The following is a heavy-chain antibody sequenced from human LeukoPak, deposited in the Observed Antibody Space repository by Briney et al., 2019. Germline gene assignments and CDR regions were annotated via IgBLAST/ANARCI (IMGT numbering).Heavy chain of an antibody. D-gene: IGHD3-10*01. CDR2: IYYSGNT. CDR1: GGSISSYY. Sequence: SETLSLTCTVSGGSISSYYWSWIRQPAGKGLEWIGYIYYSGNTNYNPSLKSRVTISVDTSKNQFSLKLSSVTAADTAVYYCARVVTMVRGVSYYYYMDVWGKGTTVTVSS. CDR3: ARVVTMVRGVSYYYYMDV. V-gene: IGHV4-59*01. J-gene: IGHJ6*03.